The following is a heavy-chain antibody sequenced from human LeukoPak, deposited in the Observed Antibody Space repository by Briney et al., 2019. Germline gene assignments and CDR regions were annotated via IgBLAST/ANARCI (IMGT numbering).Heavy chain of an antibody. CDR3: ARHDTYTTPGNAFDI. V-gene: IGHV4-39*01. J-gene: IGHJ3*02. CDR2: IYYIGST. CDR1: GGSISSSSYY. D-gene: IGHD2-2*02. Sequence: PSETLSLTCTVSGGSISSSSYYWGWIRQPPGKGLEWIGTIYYIGSTYYNPSLKTRLTISVDTSKNKFSLKLSSVTASDTAVYYCARHDTYTTPGNAFDIWGQGTIVSVSS.